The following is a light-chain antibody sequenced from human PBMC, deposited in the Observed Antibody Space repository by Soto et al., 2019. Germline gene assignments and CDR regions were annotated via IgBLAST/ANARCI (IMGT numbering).Light chain of an antibody. CDR1: SSDVGDYIS. Sequence: SVRTRPASVSGSPGQSISISCTGPSSDVGDYISVSWFQQHPGKAPKLMIYEVSNRPSGVSNRFSGSKSANTASLTISGLQAEDEADYSCTSYTSSTTLYVFGTGTKVTVL. CDR3: TSYTSSTTLYV. V-gene: IGLV2-14*01. CDR2: EVS. J-gene: IGLJ1*01.